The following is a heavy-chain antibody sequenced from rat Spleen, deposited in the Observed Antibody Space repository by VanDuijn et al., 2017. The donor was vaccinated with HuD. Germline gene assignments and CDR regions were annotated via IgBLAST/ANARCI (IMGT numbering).Heavy chain of an antibody. CDR3: ARSPYNNFWFTY. V-gene: IGHV3-3*01. Sequence: EVQLQESGPGLVKPSQSLSLTCSVTVYSITSSYRWSWIRKFPGNKLEWMGYISYSGSTSYNPSLKSRISITRDTSKNQFFLQVNSVTTEDTATYYCARSPYNNFWFTYWGQGTLVTVSS. CDR1: VYSITSSYR. J-gene: IGHJ3*01. CDR2: ISYSGST. D-gene: IGHD1-10*01.